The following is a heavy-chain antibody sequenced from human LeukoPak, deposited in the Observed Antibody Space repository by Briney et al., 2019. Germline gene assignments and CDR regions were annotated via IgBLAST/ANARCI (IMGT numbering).Heavy chain of an antibody. J-gene: IGHJ4*02. D-gene: IGHD6-19*01. V-gene: IGHV1-8*01. CDR1: GYTFTSYD. CDR3: ARGLKTGSSDDTDY. Sequence: ASVKVSCKASGYTFTSYDINWVRQATGQGLEWMGWMNPNSGNTGYAQKFQGRVTMTRNTSISTAYMELSSLRSEDTAVYYSARGLKTGSSDDTDYWGQGTLVTVSS. CDR2: MNPNSGNT.